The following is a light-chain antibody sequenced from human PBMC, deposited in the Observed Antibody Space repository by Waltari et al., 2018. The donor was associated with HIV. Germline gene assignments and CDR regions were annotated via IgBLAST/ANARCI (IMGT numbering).Light chain of an antibody. CDR2: EAS. J-gene: IGKJ4*01. CDR1: HNIGKS. Sequence: DIQMTQSQSYVSVSVGGAVSITCRARHNIGKSLAWYHLQSIKDPRLLSYEASRLDDGVPTRFNGSGFRSQFSLGISNLQPEDYGIYVCQQARRFPHTFAGGT. V-gene: IGKV1-12*01. CDR3: QQARRFPHT.